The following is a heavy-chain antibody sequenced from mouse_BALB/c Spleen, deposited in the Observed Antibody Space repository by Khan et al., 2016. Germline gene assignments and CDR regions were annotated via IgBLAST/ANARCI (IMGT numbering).Heavy chain of an antibody. V-gene: IGHV3-2*02. CDR2: LSYSGST. D-gene: IGHD2-1*01. Sequence: EVQLQASGPGLVKPSQSLSLTCTVTGYSITSDYAWNWIRQFPGNKLEWMGYLSYSGSTSYNPSLKSRISITRTPSKTQFFLHLTSVTTEDTATCDCAVGNYYYYDYWGQGTTLTVSS. CDR3: AVGNYYYYDY. CDR1: GYSITSDYA. J-gene: IGHJ2*01.